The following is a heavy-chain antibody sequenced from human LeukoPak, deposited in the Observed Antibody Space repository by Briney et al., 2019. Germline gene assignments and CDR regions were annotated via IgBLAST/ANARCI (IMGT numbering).Heavy chain of an antibody. CDR1: GGSFSGYY. Sequence: PSETLSLTCAVSGGSFSGYYWTWIRQPPGKGLEWIGEINHSGSANYNPPLMSRVTISLDTSKNHFSLNLSSVTAADTAVYYCAAQHYGSGSYYYYYYGMDVWGQGTTVTVSS. CDR3: AAQHYGSGSYYYYYYGMDV. CDR2: INHSGSA. D-gene: IGHD3-10*01. V-gene: IGHV4-34*01. J-gene: IGHJ6*02.